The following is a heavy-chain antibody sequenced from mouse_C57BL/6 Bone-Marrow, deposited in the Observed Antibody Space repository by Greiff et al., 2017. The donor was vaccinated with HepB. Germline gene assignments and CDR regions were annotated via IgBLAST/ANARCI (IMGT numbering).Heavy chain of an antibody. D-gene: IGHD3-2*02. V-gene: IGHV1-69*01. CDR2: IDPSDSYT. J-gene: IGHJ2*01. Sequence: QVQLQQPGAELVMPGASVKLSCKASGYTFTSYWMHWVKQRPGQGLEWIGEIDPSDSYTNYNQNFKGKSTLTVDKSSSTAYMQLSSLTSEDSAVYYCARELRLGYYFDYWGQGTTLTVSS. CDR3: ARELRLGYYFDY. CDR1: GYTFTSYW.